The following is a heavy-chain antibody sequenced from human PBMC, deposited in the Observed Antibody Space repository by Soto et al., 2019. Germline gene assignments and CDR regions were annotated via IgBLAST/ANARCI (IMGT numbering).Heavy chain of an antibody. CDR3: AKDRFQVIIQYCFDY. Sequence: GGSLRLSCAASGFTFSSYGMHWVRQAPGKGLEWVAVISYDGSNKYYADSVKGRFTISRDNSKNTLYLQMNSLRAEDTAVYYCAKDRFQVIIQYCFDYWGQGTLVTVSS. V-gene: IGHV3-30*18. D-gene: IGHD3-3*01. CDR2: ISYDGSNK. CDR1: GFTFSSYG. J-gene: IGHJ4*02.